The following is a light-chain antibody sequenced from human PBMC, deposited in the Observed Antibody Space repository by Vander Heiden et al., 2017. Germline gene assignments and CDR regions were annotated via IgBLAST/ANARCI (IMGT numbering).Light chain of an antibody. Sequence: DIVMTQSPAALAVSLAEGAAISCKSSLSVLYSSTNKNNLARYQQKSGQPPKLPIYWASTPESGVPDRLSPSRSGRDFTLTMRSLQGEALALYYCQESTGTPWTF. V-gene: IGKV4-1*01. CDR2: WAS. CDR1: LSVLYSSTNKNN. CDR3: QESTGTPWT. J-gene: IGKJ1*01.